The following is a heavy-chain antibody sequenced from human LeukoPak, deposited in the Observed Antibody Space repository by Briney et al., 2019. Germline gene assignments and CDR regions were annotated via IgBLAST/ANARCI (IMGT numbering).Heavy chain of an antibody. V-gene: IGHV4-34*01. CDR3: ARRRLLAKGNWFDP. J-gene: IGHJ5*02. CDR1: GGSFSGYY. Sequence: SETLSLTCAVYGGSFSGYYWSWIRQPPGKGLEWIGEINHSGSTNYNPSLKSRATISVDTSKNQFSLKLSSVTAADTAVYYCARRRLLAKGNWFDPWGQGTLVTVSS. CDR2: INHSGST.